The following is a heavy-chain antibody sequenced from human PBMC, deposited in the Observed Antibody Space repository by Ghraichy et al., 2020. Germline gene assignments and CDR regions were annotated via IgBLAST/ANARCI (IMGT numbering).Heavy chain of an antibody. CDR1: GFSFSRHA. Sequence: GGSLRLSCAASGFSFSRHAMYWARQAPGKGLEWVALMSYSGTDDFYAESVKGRFTISRDESKKTLHLQMNSLRPEDTAVYFCARDMSYGDYVFDLWGQGTLVTVSS. CDR3: ARDMSYGDYVFDL. CDR2: MSYSGTDD. V-gene: IGHV3-30*03. J-gene: IGHJ3*01. D-gene: IGHD4-17*01.